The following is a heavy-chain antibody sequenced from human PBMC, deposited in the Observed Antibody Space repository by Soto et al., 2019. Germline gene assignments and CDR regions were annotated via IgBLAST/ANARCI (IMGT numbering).Heavy chain of an antibody. Sequence: SETLSLTCTVSGGSISSGGYYWSWIRQHPGKGLEWIGCVYYSGRTYYNPSLKSRVSTSVDTSKNQFSLKLSSVTAADTAVYYCARAAYGSSTLFDYWGRGALVTVSS. CDR2: VYYSGRT. J-gene: IGHJ4*02. D-gene: IGHD6-13*01. CDR3: ARAAYGSSTLFDY. V-gene: IGHV4-31*03. CDR1: GGSISSGGYY.